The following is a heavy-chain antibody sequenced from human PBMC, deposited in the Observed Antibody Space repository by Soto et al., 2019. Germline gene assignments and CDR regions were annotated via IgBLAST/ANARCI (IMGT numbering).Heavy chain of an antibody. V-gene: IGHV1-18*01. J-gene: IGHJ4*02. Sequence: QVTLVQSGGEVKQPGASVKVSCKTSGYTFTSYGISWVRQAPGQGLEWMGWISGYNGDTKYVQKFQGRVTLTTDTSTNTAYMEVRSLRSDDTAVYYCARDWVGDLAYWGQGTLVTVSS. CDR2: ISGYNGDT. CDR1: GYTFTSYG. CDR3: ARDWVGDLAY. D-gene: IGHD4-17*01.